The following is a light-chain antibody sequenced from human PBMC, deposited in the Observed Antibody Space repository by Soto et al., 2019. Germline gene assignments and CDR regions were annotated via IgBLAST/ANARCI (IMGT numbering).Light chain of an antibody. CDR2: DAS. J-gene: IGKJ1*01. CDR3: QQYNSYWT. V-gene: IGKV1-5*02. CDR1: KSVSIW. Sequence: DIQMTQSPSTLSASEGDRVTIFCLTSKSVSIWLAWYQQKPGRAPKLLIYDASRLVSGFPSRIIGSGSGTEFNLTIRSVQPDVFATYYCQQYNSYWTFGQGTKVDIK.